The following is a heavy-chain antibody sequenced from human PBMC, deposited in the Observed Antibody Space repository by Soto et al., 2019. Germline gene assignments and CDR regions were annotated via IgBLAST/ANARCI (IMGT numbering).Heavy chain of an antibody. J-gene: IGHJ5*02. Sequence: SQTLSLTCAISGDSVSSNTASWNWIRQSPSRGLEWLGRTYFRSKWYNDYAVSVKSRIIINPDTSNNQFSLQLNSVTPEDTAVYFCAKGDNLGPKTGYAFDPWGQGIMVTVAS. V-gene: IGHV6-1*01. D-gene: IGHD5-12*01. CDR2: TYFRSKWYN. CDR1: GDSVSSNTAS. CDR3: AKGDNLGPKTGYAFDP.